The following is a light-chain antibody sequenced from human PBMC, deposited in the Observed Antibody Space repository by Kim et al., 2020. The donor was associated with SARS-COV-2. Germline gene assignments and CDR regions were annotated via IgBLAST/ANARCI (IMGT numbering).Light chain of an antibody. J-gene: IGKJ4*01. V-gene: IGKV1-39*01. CDR1: QSISSY. Sequence: ASVGDRVTITCRASQSISSYLNWHQQKPGKAPKLLLYAASSLQSVVPSRFSGSRSGTDFTLTISSLQPEDFATYYCQQTYNTPFTFGGGTKVDIK. CDR3: QQTYNTPFT. CDR2: AAS.